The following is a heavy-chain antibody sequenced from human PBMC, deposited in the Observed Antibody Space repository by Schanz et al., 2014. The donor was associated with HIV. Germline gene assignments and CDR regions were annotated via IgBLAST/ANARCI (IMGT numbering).Heavy chain of an antibody. CDR2: ISESGGRT. Sequence: EVQLLESGGGLEQPGGSLRLSCAASGFNFNNYAMTWFRQAPGKGLEWVSSISESGGRTYYADSVNGRFTISRDNSKNTLYLQMTTLRIDDTAVYYCAKGLTIWLQPPFDYWGQGTLVTVSS. CDR1: GFNFNNYA. CDR3: AKGLTIWLQPPFDY. V-gene: IGHV3-23*01. J-gene: IGHJ4*02. D-gene: IGHD5-12*01.